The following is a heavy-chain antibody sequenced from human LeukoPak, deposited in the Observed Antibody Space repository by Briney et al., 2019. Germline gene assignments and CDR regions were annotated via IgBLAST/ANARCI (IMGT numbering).Heavy chain of an antibody. V-gene: IGHV4-34*01. Sequence: SETLSLTCAVYGGSFSGYYWSWIRQPPGKGLEWIGEINHSGSTNYNPSLKSRVTISVDTSKNQISLKLSSVTAADTAVYYCARGRIAARPRSDYWGQGTLVTVSS. CDR3: ARGRIAARPRSDY. D-gene: IGHD6-6*01. J-gene: IGHJ4*02. CDR2: INHSGST. CDR1: GGSFSGYY.